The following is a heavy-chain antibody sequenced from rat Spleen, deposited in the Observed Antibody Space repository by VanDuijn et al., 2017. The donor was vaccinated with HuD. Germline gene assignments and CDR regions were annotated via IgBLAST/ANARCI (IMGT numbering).Heavy chain of an antibody. Sequence: EVQVVESGGGIVQPGRSMKLSCAASGFTFSNYDMVWVRQAPTKGLKWVASISYDGSTPYYRDSVKGRFTISRDNAKSTLYLLMDSLRSEDTATYYCSTAGSFTDYYFAGGFDYWGQGVMVTVSS. J-gene: IGHJ2*01. CDR3: STAGSFTDYYFAGGFDY. CDR1: GFTFSNYD. V-gene: IGHV5-7*01. CDR2: ISYDGSTP. D-gene: IGHD1-6*01.